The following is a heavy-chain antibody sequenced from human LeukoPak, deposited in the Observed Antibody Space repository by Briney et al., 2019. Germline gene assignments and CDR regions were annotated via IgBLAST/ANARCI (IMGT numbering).Heavy chain of an antibody. D-gene: IGHD1-26*01. CDR3: ARGGNYWPQWWFDP. CDR1: GYSISSGYY. CDR2: IYHSGST. Sequence: SETLSLTCTVSGYSISSGYYWGWIRQPPGKGLEWIGSIYHSGSTYYNPSLKSRVTISVETSKNQFSLKLSSVTAADTAVYYCARGGNYWPQWWFDPWGRGTLVSVSS. V-gene: IGHV4-38-2*02. J-gene: IGHJ5*02.